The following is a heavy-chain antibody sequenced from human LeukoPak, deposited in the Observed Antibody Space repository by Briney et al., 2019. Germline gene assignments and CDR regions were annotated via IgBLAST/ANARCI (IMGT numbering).Heavy chain of an antibody. J-gene: IGHJ4*02. CDR1: GGTFSSYA. V-gene: IGHV1-69*13. CDR2: IIPIFGTA. D-gene: IGHD3-22*01. CDR3: ASSETYYYDSSGYYDY. Sequence: SVKVSFKASGGTFSSYAISWVRQAPGQGLEWMGGIIPIFGTANYAQKFQGRVTITADESTSTAYMELSSLRSEDTAVYYCASSETYYYDSSGYYDYWGQGTLVTVSS.